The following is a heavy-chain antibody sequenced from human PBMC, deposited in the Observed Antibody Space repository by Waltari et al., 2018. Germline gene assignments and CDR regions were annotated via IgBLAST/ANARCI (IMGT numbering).Heavy chain of an antibody. Sequence: QVQLQESGPGLVKPSETLSLTCTVSGGSISSHYWSWIRQPPGKGLEWIGYIYYSGSTNYNPSLKSRVTISVDTSKNQFSLKLSSVTAADTAVYYCARVHDSSGYYHWGQGTLVTVSS. CDR1: GGSISSHY. CDR2: IYYSGST. V-gene: IGHV4-59*11. J-gene: IGHJ5*02. D-gene: IGHD3-22*01. CDR3: ARVHDSSGYYH.